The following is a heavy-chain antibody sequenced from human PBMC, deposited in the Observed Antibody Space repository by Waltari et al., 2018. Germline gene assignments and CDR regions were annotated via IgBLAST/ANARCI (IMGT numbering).Heavy chain of an antibody. CDR1: GNTFSTYD. Sequence: VQLVQSGAEVKKPGASVKVSCKASGNTFSTYDINWVRQATGQGLEWMGWVNPKTGKKGLAKKVQGRVTITRNTTISTAYMELSSLRSDDTAVYYCARGCYEVWTGFYARYNNYYYMDVWGKGTTVTVAS. J-gene: IGHJ6*03. CDR2: VNPKTGKK. CDR3: ARGCYEVWTGFYARYNNYYYMDV. V-gene: IGHV1-8*03. D-gene: IGHD3-3*01.